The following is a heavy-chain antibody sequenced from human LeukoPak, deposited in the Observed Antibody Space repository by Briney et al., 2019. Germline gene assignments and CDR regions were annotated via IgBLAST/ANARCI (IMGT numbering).Heavy chain of an antibody. CDR1: GYIFTSYA. CDR2: INAGNGNT. Sequence: ASVKVSCKASGYIFTSYAMHWVRQAPGQRLEWMGWINAGNGNTKYSQKFQGRVTITRDTSASTAYMELSSLRSEDTAVYYCASSRRITIFGVVTSQFDYWGQGTLVTVSS. V-gene: IGHV1-3*01. D-gene: IGHD3-3*01. CDR3: ASSRRITIFGVVTSQFDY. J-gene: IGHJ4*02.